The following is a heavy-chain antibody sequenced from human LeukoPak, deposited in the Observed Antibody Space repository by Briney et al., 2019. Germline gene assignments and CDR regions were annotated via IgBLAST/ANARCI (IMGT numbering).Heavy chain of an antibody. Sequence: SVQVSCKASGGTFSSYAISWLRQAPGQGLEWMGRIIPILGIANYAQKFQGRVTITADKSTSTAYMGLSSLRSEDTAVYYCARGARGNYYYYVMDVWGQGTTVTVSS. D-gene: IGHD2-15*01. CDR2: IIPILGIA. CDR3: ARGARGNYYYYVMDV. V-gene: IGHV1-69*04. CDR1: GGTFSSYA. J-gene: IGHJ6*02.